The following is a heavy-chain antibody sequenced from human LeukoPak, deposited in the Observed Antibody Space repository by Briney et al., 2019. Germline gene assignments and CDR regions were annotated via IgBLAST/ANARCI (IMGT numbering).Heavy chain of an antibody. CDR1: GGTFSSYA. Sequence: ASVKVSCKAFGGTFSSYAISWVRQAPGQGLEWMGGIIPIFGTANYAQKFQGRVTITTDGSTSTAYMELSSLRSEDTAVYYCAGYGPPLDYYFDYWGQGTLVTVSS. CDR3: AGYGPPLDYYFDY. V-gene: IGHV1-69*05. D-gene: IGHD3-10*01. J-gene: IGHJ4*02. CDR2: IIPIFGTA.